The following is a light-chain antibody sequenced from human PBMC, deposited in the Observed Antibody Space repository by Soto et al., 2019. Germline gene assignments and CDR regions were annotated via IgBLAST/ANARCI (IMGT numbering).Light chain of an antibody. V-gene: IGLV1-47*01. CDR3: AAWDDSLSGSYV. J-gene: IGLJ1*01. Sequence: QSVLTQPPSSSGTPGQRGTISCSGSSSNIGSNYVYWYQQLPGTAPKLLIYRNNQRPSGVPDRFPGSKSGTSASLAISGLRSEDEADYYCAAWDDSLSGSYVFGTGTKVTVL. CDR2: RNN. CDR1: SSNIGSNY.